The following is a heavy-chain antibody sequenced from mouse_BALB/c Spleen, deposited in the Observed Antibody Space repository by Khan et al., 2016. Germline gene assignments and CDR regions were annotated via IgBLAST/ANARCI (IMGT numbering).Heavy chain of an antibody. CDR1: GFTFSDYG. Sequence: EVELVESGGGLVQPGGSRKLSCAASGFTFSDYGMAWVRQAPGKGPEWVAFISNLGYSIYYAHTVTGRFTISRETAKNTLYLELSSLSSEDTAIXYCARDKDSFDYWGQGTTLTVSS. CDR2: ISNLGYSI. CDR3: ARDKDSFDY. V-gene: IGHV5-15*02. J-gene: IGHJ2*01.